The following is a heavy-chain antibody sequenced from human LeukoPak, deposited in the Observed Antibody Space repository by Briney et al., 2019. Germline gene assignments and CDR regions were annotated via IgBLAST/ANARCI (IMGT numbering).Heavy chain of an antibody. CDR1: GGSISSYY. J-gene: IGHJ4*02. D-gene: IGHD6-19*01. CDR2: IYYSGCT. CDR3: ARTISGWSIVFDY. V-gene: IGHV4-59*08. Sequence: SETLSLTCTVSGGSISSYYWSWIRQPPGKGLEWIGYIYYSGCTNYNPSLKSRVTISVDTSKNQFSLKLSSVTAADTAVYYCARTISGWSIVFDYWGQGTLVTVSS.